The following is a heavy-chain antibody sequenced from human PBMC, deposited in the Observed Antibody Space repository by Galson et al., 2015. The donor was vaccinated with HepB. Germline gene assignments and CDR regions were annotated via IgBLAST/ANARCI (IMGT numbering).Heavy chain of an antibody. CDR2: ISGSGSTI. D-gene: IGHD2-15*01. CDR1: RFTFSDYY. J-gene: IGHJ4*02. V-gene: IGHV3-11*01. Sequence: SLRLSCAASRFTFSDYYMNWIRQAPGKGLEWVSYISGSGSTIYYADSVKGRFTISRDNAKNSLYLQMNSLRAEDTAVYYCARDLRGCSGGSCPLDYWGQGTLVTVSS. CDR3: ARDLRGCSGGSCPLDY.